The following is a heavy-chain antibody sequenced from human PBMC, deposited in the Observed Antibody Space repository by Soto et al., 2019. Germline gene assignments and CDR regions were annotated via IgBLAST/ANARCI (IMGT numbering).Heavy chain of an antibody. CDR2: INPNSGGT. CDR1: GYTFTGYY. Sequence: QVQLVQSGAEVKKPGASVKVSCKASGYTFTGYYMHWVRQAPGQGLEWMGWINPNSGGTNYAQKFQGWVTMTRDTSISTAYMELSRLRSDDTAVYYCARGGGTLQPVSNYYGMDVWGQGTTATVSS. CDR3: ARGGGTLQPVSNYYGMDV. D-gene: IGHD3-16*01. J-gene: IGHJ6*02. V-gene: IGHV1-2*04.